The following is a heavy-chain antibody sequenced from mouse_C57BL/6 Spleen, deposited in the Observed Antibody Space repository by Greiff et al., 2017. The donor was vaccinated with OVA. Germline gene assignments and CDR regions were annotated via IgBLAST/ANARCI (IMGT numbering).Heavy chain of an antibody. CDR2: IRLKSDNYAT. V-gene: IGHV6-3*01. CDR1: GFTFSNYW. CDR3: TGEGYDEDY. D-gene: IGHD2-2*01. Sequence: EVQRVESGGGLVQPGGSMKLSCVASGFTFSNYWMNWVRQSPEKGLEWVAQIRLKSDNYATHYAESVKGRFTISRDDSKSSVYLQMNNLRAEDTGIYYCTGEGYDEDYWGQGTTLTVSS. J-gene: IGHJ2*01.